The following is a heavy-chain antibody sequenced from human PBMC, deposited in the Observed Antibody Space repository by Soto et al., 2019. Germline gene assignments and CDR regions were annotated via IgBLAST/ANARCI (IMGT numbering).Heavy chain of an antibody. Sequence: QVQLVQSGAEVKKPGASVKVSCKASGYTFTGYYMHWVRQAPGQGLEWMGWVNPNSGGTNYAQKFQGRVTMTRDTAISTAYMELSRLRSDDTAVYYCARASRVEMARAGVGYWGQGTLVTVSS. CDR2: VNPNSGGT. CDR3: ARASRVEMARAGVGY. V-gene: IGHV1-2*02. D-gene: IGHD5-12*01. CDR1: GYTFTGYY. J-gene: IGHJ4*02.